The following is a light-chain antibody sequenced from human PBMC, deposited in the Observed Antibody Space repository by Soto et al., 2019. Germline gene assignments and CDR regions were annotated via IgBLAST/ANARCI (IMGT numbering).Light chain of an antibody. CDR3: QQYYQCALT. CDR2: GTS. CDR1: QSVSST. Sequence: EIVMTQSPATLSVAPGERATLSCRASQSVSSTLAWYQQIPGQAPMLLLYGTSTRATGIPARFSGSRSGTEVPLTLSSLQSDDFAFYYCQQYYQCALTFGGGTKVEVK. V-gene: IGKV3-15*01. J-gene: IGKJ4*01.